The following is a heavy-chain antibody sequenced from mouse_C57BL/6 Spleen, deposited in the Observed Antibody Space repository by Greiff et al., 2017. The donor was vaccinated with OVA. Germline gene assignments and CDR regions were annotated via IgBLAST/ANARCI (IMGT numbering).Heavy chain of an antibody. CDR1: GFSLTSYG. J-gene: IGHJ4*01. Sequence: QVQLQQSGPGLVAPSQSLSITCTVSGFSLTSYGVHWVRQPPGKGLEWLVVIWSDGSTTYNSALKSRLSISKDNSKSQVFLKMNSLQTDDTAMYYCARHQTYYSNYYAMDYWGQGTSVTVSS. CDR3: ARHQTYYSNYYAMDY. V-gene: IGHV2-6-1*01. D-gene: IGHD2-5*01. CDR2: IWSDGST.